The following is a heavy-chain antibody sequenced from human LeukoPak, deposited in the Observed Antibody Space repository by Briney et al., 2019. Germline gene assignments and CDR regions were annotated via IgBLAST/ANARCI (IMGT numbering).Heavy chain of an antibody. CDR3: AREGTGSGDSFNI. CDR1: GFTFSSYE. J-gene: IGHJ3*02. Sequence: GGSLRLSCAASGFTFSSYEMNWVRQAPGKGLEWVSYISSSGSTIYYADSVKGRFTISRDNAKNSLYLQMNSLRAEDTAVYYCAREGTGSGDSFNIWGQGTMDTVSS. V-gene: IGHV3-48*03. CDR2: ISSSGSTI. D-gene: IGHD1-26*01.